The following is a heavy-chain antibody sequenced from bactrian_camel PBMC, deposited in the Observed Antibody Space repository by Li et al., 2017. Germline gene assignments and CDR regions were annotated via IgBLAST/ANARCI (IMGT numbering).Heavy chain of an antibody. CDR2: ISSDGYT. V-gene: IGHV3S60*01. D-gene: IGHD2*01. J-gene: IGHJ4*01. CDR1: GYSFDDSD. CDR3: ATDDPRLIACGSSCRPY. Sequence: VQLVESGGGLVQPGGSLRLSCTASGYSFDDSDDVEMGWYRQAPGADCELVSSISSDGYTDYADSVKGRFTISRDNSKNTLTLQMNSLKTEDTGVYYCATDDPRLIACGSSCRPYWGQGTQVTVS.